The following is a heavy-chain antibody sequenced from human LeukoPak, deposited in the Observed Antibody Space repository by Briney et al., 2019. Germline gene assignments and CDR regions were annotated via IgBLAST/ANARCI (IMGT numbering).Heavy chain of an antibody. D-gene: IGHD3-9*01. Sequence: GGSLRLSCAASGFTVSSNYMSWVRQAPGKGLEWVSVIYSGGTTYYADSVKGRFTISRDNAKNSLSLQMNSLRADDAAVYYCARASSKQLAGYLPDGFDIWGQGTMVTVSS. J-gene: IGHJ3*02. CDR3: ARASSKQLAGYLPDGFDI. CDR2: IYSGGTT. V-gene: IGHV3-53*01. CDR1: GFTVSSNY.